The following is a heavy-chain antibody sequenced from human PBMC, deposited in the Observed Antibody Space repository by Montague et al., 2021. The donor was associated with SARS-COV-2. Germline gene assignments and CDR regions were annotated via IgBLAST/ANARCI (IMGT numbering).Heavy chain of an antibody. J-gene: IGHJ3*01. CDR2: IYDTGII. CDR3: AREREGGDIFDL. Sequence: SETLSLTCSVSGASVTSESRGWIRQTPGKGLEWIAYIYDTGIIDYHPSLRSRTTIAVDTSNNQLSLKLTSVSAADTAVYFCAREREGGDIFDLWGQGTMVTVSS. CDR1: GASVTSES. V-gene: IGHV4-59*02. D-gene: IGHD2-21*01.